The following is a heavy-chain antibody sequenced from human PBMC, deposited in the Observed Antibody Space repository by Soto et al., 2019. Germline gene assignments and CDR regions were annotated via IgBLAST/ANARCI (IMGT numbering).Heavy chain of an antibody. D-gene: IGHD1-26*01. CDR2: LYDVDGT. CDR3: ASWVLHEHAYDI. Sequence: DVQLVESGGGLIQPGGSLRLSCAAFGLTVSGKKYIAWVRQAPGKGLEWVSGLYDVDGTYYADSVKGRFTISRDSSKNIVYLQMNSLRPDDTAVYYFASWVLHEHAYDIWGLGTTVTFSS. V-gene: IGHV3-53*01. CDR1: GLTVSGKKY. J-gene: IGHJ3*02.